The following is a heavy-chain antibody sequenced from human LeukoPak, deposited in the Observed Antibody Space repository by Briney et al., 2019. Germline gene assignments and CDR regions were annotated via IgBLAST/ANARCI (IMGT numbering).Heavy chain of an antibody. J-gene: IGHJ6*03. Sequence: SVKVSCKASGGTFSSYAISWVRQAPGQGLEWMGRIIPIFGTANYAQKFQGSVTITTDESTSTAYMELSSLRSEDTAVYYCARDGTYSSSSGYYYYYMDVWGKGTTVTVSS. CDR2: IIPIFGTA. V-gene: IGHV1-69*05. D-gene: IGHD6-6*01. CDR3: ARDGTYSSSSGYYYYYMDV. CDR1: GGTFSSYA.